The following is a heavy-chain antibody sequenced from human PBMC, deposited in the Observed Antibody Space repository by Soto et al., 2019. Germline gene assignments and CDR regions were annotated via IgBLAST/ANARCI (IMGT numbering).Heavy chain of an antibody. CDR3: ASHRAGPNWVDP. CDR2: IYYSGST. CDR1: GGSISSGGYY. J-gene: IGHJ5*02. D-gene: IGHD3-10*01. Sequence: SETLSLTCTVSGGSISSGGYYWSWIRQHPGKGLEWIGYIYYSGSTNYNPSLKSRVTISVDTSKSQFSLELTSVTVADTAVYYCASHRAGPNWVDPWGQGTLVTVSS. V-gene: IGHV4-61*08.